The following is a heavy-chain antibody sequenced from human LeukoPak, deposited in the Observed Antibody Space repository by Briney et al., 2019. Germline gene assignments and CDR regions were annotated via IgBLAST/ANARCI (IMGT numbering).Heavy chain of an antibody. CDR1: GYTFSSYA. J-gene: IGHJ3*02. V-gene: IGHV1-69*13. D-gene: IGHD3-16*01. CDR2: IIPIFGTA. CDR3: ARDWITQAFDI. Sequence: ASVKVSCKASGYTFSSYAISWVRQGPGQGLEWMGGIIPIFGTANYAQKFQGRVTITADESTSTAYMELSSLRSEDTAVYYCARDWITQAFDIWGQGTMVTVSS.